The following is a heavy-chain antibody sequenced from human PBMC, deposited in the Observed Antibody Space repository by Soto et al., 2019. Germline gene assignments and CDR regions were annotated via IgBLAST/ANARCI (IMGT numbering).Heavy chain of an antibody. V-gene: IGHV5-51*01. CDR2: IYPGDSDT. CDR3: ARGAYYYDSSGYPFYGIDV. J-gene: IGHJ6*02. Sequence: PGESLKISCKGSGYSFTSYWIGWVRQMPGKGLEWMGIIYPGDSDTRYSPSFQGQVTISADKSISTAYLQWSSLKASDTAMYYCARGAYYYDSSGYPFYGIDVWDQGTTVTVSS. CDR1: GYSFTSYW. D-gene: IGHD3-22*01.